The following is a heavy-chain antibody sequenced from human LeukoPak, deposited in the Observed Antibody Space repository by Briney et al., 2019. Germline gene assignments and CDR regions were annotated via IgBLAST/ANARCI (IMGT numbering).Heavy chain of an antibody. V-gene: IGHV1-69*01. J-gene: IGHJ5*02. D-gene: IGHD5-12*01. CDR3: ARLGYSGYDEGWFDP. CDR1: GGTFSSYA. Sequence: AVKVSCKASGGTFSSYAISWVRQAPGQGLEWMGGIIPIFGTANYAQKFQGRVTITADESTRTAYMELSSLRSEDTAVYYCARLGYSGYDEGWFDPWGQGTLVTVSS. CDR2: IIPIFGTA.